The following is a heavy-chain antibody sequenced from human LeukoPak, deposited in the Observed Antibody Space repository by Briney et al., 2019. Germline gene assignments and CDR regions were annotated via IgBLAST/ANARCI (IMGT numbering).Heavy chain of an antibody. CDR3: AKDLRGIAAAGTGGDNWFDP. CDR1: GFTFSSYG. Sequence: LAGGSLKLSCVASGFTFSSYGMSWVRQAPGKGLEWVSFIRDSGGSTYYADFVKGRFTISRDNSKNTLYPQMNSLRAEDTAVYYCAKDLRGIAAAGTGGDNWFDPWGQETLVTVSS. V-gene: IGHV3-23*01. CDR2: IRDSGGST. J-gene: IGHJ5*02. D-gene: IGHD6-13*01.